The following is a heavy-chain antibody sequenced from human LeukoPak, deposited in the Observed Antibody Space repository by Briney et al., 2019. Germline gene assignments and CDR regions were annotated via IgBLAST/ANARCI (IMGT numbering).Heavy chain of an antibody. Sequence: GGSLRLSCAASGFTFSSYTIHWVRQPPGKGLEWVAVISFDGSNKYYADSVKGRFTISRDNSKNTLYLQMNSLRAEDTAVYYCARGTVDGYSHFDYWGQGTLVTVSS. CDR1: GFTFSSYT. D-gene: IGHD5-24*01. J-gene: IGHJ4*02. V-gene: IGHV3-30-3*01. CDR2: ISFDGSNK. CDR3: ARGTVDGYSHFDY.